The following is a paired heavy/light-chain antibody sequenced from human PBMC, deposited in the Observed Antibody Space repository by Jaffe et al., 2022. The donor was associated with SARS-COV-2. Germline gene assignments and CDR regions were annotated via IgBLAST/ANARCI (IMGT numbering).Light chain of an antibody. V-gene: IGKV3-15*01. CDR2: GAS. Sequence: EIVMTQSPATLSVSPGERATLSCRASQSVSSNLAWYQQKPGQAPRLLIYGASTRATGIPARFSGSGSGTEFTLTISSLQSEDFAVYYCQQYNNWPPATFGQGTKVEIK. CDR1: QSVSSN. CDR3: QQYNNWPPAT. J-gene: IGKJ1*01.
Heavy chain of an antibody. CDR3: ARDGRPYKSIVATSGPYWYFDL. V-gene: IGHV1-2*04. CDR2: INPNSGGT. J-gene: IGHJ2*01. Sequence: QVQLVQSGAEVKKPGASVKVSCKASGYTFTGYYMHWVRQAPGQGLEWMGWINPNSGGTNYAQKFQGWVTMTRDTSISTAYMELSRLRSDDTAVYYCARDGRPYKSIVATSGPYWYFDLWGRGTLVTVSS. CDR1: GYTFTGYY. D-gene: IGHD5-12*01.